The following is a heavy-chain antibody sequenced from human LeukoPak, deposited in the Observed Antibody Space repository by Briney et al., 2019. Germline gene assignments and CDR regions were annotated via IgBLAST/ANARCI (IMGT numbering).Heavy chain of an antibody. D-gene: IGHD3-16*02. V-gene: IGHV3-7*01. CDR3: AREKLDYVWGSYRPGAFDI. CDR2: IEEDGGEK. Sequence: GGSLRLSCVASGFTFCSYWMRWVRQATGKGLEWVAKIEEDGGEKYYVDSVKGRFTLSRDNAKNSLYLQMSSLGAEDTAVYYCAREKLDYVWGSYRPGAFDIWGQGTVVTVSS. CDR1: GFTFCSYW. J-gene: IGHJ3*02.